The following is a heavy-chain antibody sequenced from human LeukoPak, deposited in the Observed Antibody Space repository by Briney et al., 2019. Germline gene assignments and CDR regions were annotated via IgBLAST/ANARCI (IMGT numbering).Heavy chain of an antibody. CDR2: ISTLGSA. CDR3: ARVIRGSYPYYYYYMDV. V-gene: IGHV4-4*07. D-gene: IGHD3-10*01. Sequence: SETLSLTCSVSGGSINNYYWTWIRQPAGKGLEWIGHISTLGSANYNPSLKSRVSMSVDTSNYHFSLKLTFVTAADTAIYYCARVIRGSYPYYYYYMDVWGKGTTVTISS. CDR1: GGSINNYY. J-gene: IGHJ6*03.